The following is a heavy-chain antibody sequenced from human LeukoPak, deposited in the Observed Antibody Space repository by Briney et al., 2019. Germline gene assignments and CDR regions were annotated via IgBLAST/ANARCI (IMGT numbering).Heavy chain of an antibody. V-gene: IGHV3-53*01. Sequence: GGSLRLSCAASGFTVSENYLSWVRQAPGKGLEWVSVIYPGDTTYYADSVKGRFTISRDNSKNTLYLHMNSLRAEDTGVYYCARAGDWRNYFDYWGQGTLVTVSS. CDR3: ARAGDWRNYFDY. J-gene: IGHJ4*02. CDR1: GFTVSENY. CDR2: IYPGDTT. D-gene: IGHD3-9*01.